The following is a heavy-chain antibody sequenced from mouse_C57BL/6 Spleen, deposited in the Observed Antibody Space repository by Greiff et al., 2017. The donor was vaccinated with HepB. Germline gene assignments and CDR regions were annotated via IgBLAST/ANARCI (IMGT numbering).Heavy chain of an antibody. J-gene: IGHJ4*01. CDR2: ISYDGSN. Sequence: EVQLQESGPGLVKPSQSLSLTCSVTGYSITSGYYWNWIRQFPGNKLEWMGYISYDGSNNYNPSLKNRISITRDTSKNQFFLKLNSVTTEDTATYYCARGYHDYAMDYWGQGTSVTVSS. V-gene: IGHV3-6*01. CDR1: GYSITSGYY. CDR3: ARGYHDYAMDY.